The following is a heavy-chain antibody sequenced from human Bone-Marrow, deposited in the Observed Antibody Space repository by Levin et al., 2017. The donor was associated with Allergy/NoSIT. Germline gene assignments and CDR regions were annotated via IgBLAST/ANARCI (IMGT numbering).Heavy chain of an antibody. Sequence: ASVKVSCKASGYTFTTYGINWVRQAPGQGLEWMGWISPYNGNTNYAQKVQGRVTMTTDTSTRTAYMELRSLRSDDAAVYYCARGWGGYTYASSDYWGQGTLVTVSS. CDR2: ISPYNGNT. J-gene: IGHJ4*02. D-gene: IGHD5-18*01. CDR3: ARGWGGYTYASSDY. V-gene: IGHV1-18*01. CDR1: GYTFTTYG.